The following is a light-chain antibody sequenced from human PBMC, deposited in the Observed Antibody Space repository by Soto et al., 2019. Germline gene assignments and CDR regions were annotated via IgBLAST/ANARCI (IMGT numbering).Light chain of an antibody. Sequence: EIVLTQSPGTVSLSPGERATLSCRASQSVSSSYLAWYQQKPGQAPRLLIYGASRRATGIPDRFSGSGSGTDFTLTISRLEPEDFAVYYCQQYGSSPPWTFGQGTKVDIK. V-gene: IGKV3-20*01. CDR2: GAS. CDR3: QQYGSSPPWT. J-gene: IGKJ1*01. CDR1: QSVSSSY.